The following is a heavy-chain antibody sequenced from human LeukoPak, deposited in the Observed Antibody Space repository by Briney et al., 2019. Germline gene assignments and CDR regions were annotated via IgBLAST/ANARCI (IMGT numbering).Heavy chain of an antibody. CDR2: ISRNSGDI. CDR1: GFTFGDYA. Sequence: GGSLRLSCAASGFTFGDYAMHWVRQTPGKGLEWVSGISRNSGDIGYADSVKGRFTISRDNAENSLYLQMNSLRAEDTAVYYCVLADSVRYYYMDVWGKGTTVTISS. J-gene: IGHJ6*03. CDR3: VLADSVRYYYMDV. V-gene: IGHV3-9*01. D-gene: IGHD6-19*01.